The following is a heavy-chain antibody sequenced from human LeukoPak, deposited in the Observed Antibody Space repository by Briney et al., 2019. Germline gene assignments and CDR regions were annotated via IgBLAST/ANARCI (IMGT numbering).Heavy chain of an antibody. J-gene: IGHJ4*02. V-gene: IGHV3-21*01. CDR1: GFTFSSYS. Sequence: GGSLRLSCAAPGFTFSSYSMNWVRQAPGKGLEWVSSISSSSSYIYYADSVKGRFTISRDNAKNSLYLQMNSLRAEDTAVYYCARLPGIAVAGTGPYFDYWGQGTLVTVSS. D-gene: IGHD6-19*01. CDR3: ARLPGIAVAGTGPYFDY. CDR2: ISSSSSYI.